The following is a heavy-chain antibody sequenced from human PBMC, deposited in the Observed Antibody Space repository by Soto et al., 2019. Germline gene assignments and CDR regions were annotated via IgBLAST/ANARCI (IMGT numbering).Heavy chain of an antibody. V-gene: IGHV4-34*01. CDR1: GGFVSSGSYY. CDR3: ARVERGTATTVVDAFDI. D-gene: IGHD1-1*01. J-gene: IGHJ3*02. Sequence: QVQLQQWGAGLLKPSETLSLTCAVYGGFVSSGSYYWSWIRQPPGKGLEWIGEMSHSGGTHFNPTLKSRCTISVDTSKNQFSLMMSSVTAADTALYYCARVERGTATTVVDAFDIWGPGTMVTVSS. CDR2: MSHSGGT.